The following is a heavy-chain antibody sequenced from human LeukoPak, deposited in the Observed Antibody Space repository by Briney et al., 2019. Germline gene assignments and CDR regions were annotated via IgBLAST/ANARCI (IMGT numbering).Heavy chain of an antibody. CDR2: IGNSGGST. Sequence: GGSLRLSCAASGFTFSNYAMSWLRQAPGKGLEWVSTIGNSGGSTYYADSVKGRFTIARDDPENTLFLQMNSLRAEDTAVYYCAKATGYLLWGQGTLVTVSS. D-gene: IGHD1-14*01. V-gene: IGHV3-23*01. CDR1: GFTFSNYA. CDR3: AKATGYLL. J-gene: IGHJ4*02.